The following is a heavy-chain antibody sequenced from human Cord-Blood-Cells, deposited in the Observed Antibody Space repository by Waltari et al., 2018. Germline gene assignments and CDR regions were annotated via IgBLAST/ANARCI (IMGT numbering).Heavy chain of an antibody. CDR2: IHPNSGGT. CDR3: ARGGGYSSSYFDY. D-gene: IGHD6-6*01. J-gene: IGHJ4*02. Sequence: QVQLVQSGAEVKKPGASVTVSCKASGYTFTGNYMHLVRQAPGQGLEWMGWIHPNSGGTKYAQKFQGRVTMTRDTSISTAYMELSRLRSDDAAVYYCARGGGYSSSYFDYWCQGTLVTVSS. V-gene: IGHV1-2*02. CDR1: GYTFTGNY.